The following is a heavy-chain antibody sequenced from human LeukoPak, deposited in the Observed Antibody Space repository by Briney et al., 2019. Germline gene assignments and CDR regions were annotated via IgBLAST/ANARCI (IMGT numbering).Heavy chain of an antibody. D-gene: IGHD3-22*01. CDR2: INPNSGGT. Sequence: ASVKVSCKASGGTFSSYAISWVRQAPGQGLEWMGRINPNSGGTNYAQKFQGRVTMTRDTSISTAYMELSRLRSDDTAVYYCARETYYYDSSGYQADDYWGQGTLVTVSS. CDR1: GGTFSSYA. V-gene: IGHV1-2*06. J-gene: IGHJ4*02. CDR3: ARETYYYDSSGYQADDY.